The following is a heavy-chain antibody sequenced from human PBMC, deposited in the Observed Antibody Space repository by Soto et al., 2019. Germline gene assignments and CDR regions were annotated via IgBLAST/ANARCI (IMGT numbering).Heavy chain of an antibody. CDR1: GDSISNGDYY. D-gene: IGHD3-16*02. CDR2: IDSSGST. CDR3: ASRYLY. Sequence: PSETLYITCTVSGDSISNGDYYWSWIRQPPGRGLEWIGYIDSSGSTYYNPSLKSRLTMSVDMSKNQFSLRLTSVTAADTAVYYCASRYLYWGQGLLVTVSS. J-gene: IGHJ4*02. V-gene: IGHV4-30-4*01.